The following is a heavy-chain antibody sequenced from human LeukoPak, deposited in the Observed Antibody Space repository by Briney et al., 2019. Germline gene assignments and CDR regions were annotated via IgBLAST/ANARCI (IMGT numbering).Heavy chain of an antibody. CDR2: IYHSGNT. D-gene: IGHD3-22*01. V-gene: IGHV4-38-2*02. CDR1: GYFISNSYY. J-gene: IGHJ2*01. Sequence: SETLSLTCIVSGYFISNSYYWGWIRQPPGKGLEWIGNIYHSGNTKYNPSLKSRVTISMDKSKNQFSLKLSPVTAADTAVYYCARQDYYDTGTWYFDLWGRGTLVTVSS. CDR3: ARQDYYDTGTWYFDL.